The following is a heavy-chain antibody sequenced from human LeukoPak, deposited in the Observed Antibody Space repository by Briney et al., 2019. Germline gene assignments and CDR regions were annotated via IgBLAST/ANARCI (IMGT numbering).Heavy chain of an antibody. CDR2: FSASGST. CDR1: TGSISSDSYY. Sequence: PSETLSLTCTVSTGSISSDSYYWSWIRQPAGKGLEWIGRFSASGSTNYNPSLKSRVTISEDTSKNTFSLKLSYVTAAATAAYYRAREPRGDGGYDISDYWGQGMLVTVSS. V-gene: IGHV4-61*02. D-gene: IGHD5-12*01. CDR3: AREPRGDGGYDISDY. J-gene: IGHJ4*02.